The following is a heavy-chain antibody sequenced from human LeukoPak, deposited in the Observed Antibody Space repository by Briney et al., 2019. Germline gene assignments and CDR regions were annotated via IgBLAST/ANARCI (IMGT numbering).Heavy chain of an antibody. CDR3: ARGWNYAFRFDY. CDR2: IKQDGSEK. Sequence: PGGSLRLSCAASGFTFSDYWMTWVRQAPGKGLEWVAHIKQDGSEKYYVDSVKDRFTVSRDNAKNLVFLQMNSLRAEDTAVYYCARGWNYAFRFDYWGQGTLVTVSS. V-gene: IGHV3-7*01. J-gene: IGHJ4*02. CDR1: GFTFSDYW. D-gene: IGHD1-7*01.